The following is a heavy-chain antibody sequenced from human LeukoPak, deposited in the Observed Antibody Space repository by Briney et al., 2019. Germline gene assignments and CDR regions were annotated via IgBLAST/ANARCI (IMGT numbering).Heavy chain of an antibody. Sequence: TSVKVSCKASGFTFRSTPMQWVRQARGQPLEWIGWIVVGSGNTNYAQNFQERVTITRDMSTSTAYMELSSLRSEDTAVYYCAADPGMLTSYFEYWGQGTLVTVSS. V-gene: IGHV1-58*02. CDR1: GFTFRSTP. CDR2: IVVGSGNT. J-gene: IGHJ4*02. D-gene: IGHD3-16*01. CDR3: AADPGMLTSYFEY.